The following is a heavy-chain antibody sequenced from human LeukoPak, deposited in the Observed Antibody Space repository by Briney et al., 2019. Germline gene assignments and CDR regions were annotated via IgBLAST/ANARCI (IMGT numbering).Heavy chain of an antibody. V-gene: IGHV1-69*13. D-gene: IGHD3-22*01. J-gene: IGHJ4*02. CDR3: ASPPYYDSSGYWSGFDY. CDR2: IIPIFGTA. Sequence: GASVKVSCKASGGTFSSYAISWVRQAPGQGLEWMGGIIPIFGTAHYAHNFQGRATITADESTSTAYMELSSLRSEDTAVYYCASPPYYDSSGYWSGFDYWGQGTLVTVSS. CDR1: GGTFSSYA.